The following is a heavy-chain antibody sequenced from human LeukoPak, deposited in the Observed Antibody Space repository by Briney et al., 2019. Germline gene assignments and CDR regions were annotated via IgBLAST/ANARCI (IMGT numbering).Heavy chain of an antibody. CDR2: IYYTGST. CDR1: GGSITNYY. Sequence: PSGTLSLTCTVSGGSITNYYWTWIRQPPGKGLEWIGNIYYTGSTNYNPSLKSRVTISVDTSKNQFSLKLSSVTAADTAVYYCARAPYSSGPYYFDYWGQGTLVTVSS. V-gene: IGHV4-59*01. D-gene: IGHD6-19*01. J-gene: IGHJ4*02. CDR3: ARAPYSSGPYYFDY.